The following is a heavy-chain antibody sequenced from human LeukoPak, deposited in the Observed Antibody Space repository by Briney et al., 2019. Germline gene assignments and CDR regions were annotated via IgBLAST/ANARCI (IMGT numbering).Heavy chain of an antibody. Sequence: GASVKVSCKASGYTFTGYYMHWVRQAPGQGLEWMGWINPNSGGTNYAQKFQGWVTMTRDTSISTAYMELSRLRSDDTAVYYCARDRSLRDVGAFDIWGQGTMVTVSS. D-gene: IGHD2-15*01. CDR1: GYTFTGYY. CDR2: INPNSGGT. V-gene: IGHV1-2*04. CDR3: ARDRSLRDVGAFDI. J-gene: IGHJ3*02.